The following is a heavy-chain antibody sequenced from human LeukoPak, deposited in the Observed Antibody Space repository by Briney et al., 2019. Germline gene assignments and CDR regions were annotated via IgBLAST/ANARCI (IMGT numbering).Heavy chain of an antibody. Sequence: GGSLRLSCAASGFTFSSYWMHWVRQAPGKGLVWVSRINSDRSSTSYADSVKGRFTISRDNAKNTLYLQMNSLRAEDTAEYYCASGVFWYFDLWGRGTLVTVSS. D-gene: IGHD3-10*01. V-gene: IGHV3-74*01. CDR2: INSDRSST. J-gene: IGHJ2*01. CDR1: GFTFSSYW. CDR3: ASGVFWYFDL.